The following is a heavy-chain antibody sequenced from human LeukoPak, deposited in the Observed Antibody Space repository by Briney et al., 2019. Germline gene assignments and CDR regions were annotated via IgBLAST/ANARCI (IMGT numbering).Heavy chain of an antibody. CDR3: ATEWYTGTSLHYTY. J-gene: IGHJ4*02. V-gene: IGHV3-23*01. CDR2: ISDNGGYT. D-gene: IGHD1-26*01. Sequence: GGSLRLSCAASGFTFSSSAMSWVRQAPGKGLEWVSAISDNGGYTYYADSVQGRFTVSRDNSKNALYLLMNNLRAEDTAIYYCATEWYTGTSLHYTYWGQGTLVAVSS. CDR1: GFTFSSSA.